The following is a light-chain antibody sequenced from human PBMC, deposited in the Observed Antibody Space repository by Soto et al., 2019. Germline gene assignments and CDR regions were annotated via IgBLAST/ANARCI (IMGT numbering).Light chain of an antibody. J-gene: IGKJ4*01. CDR3: QQYDNVPPLT. V-gene: IGKV1-33*01. CDR1: QDISNY. Sequence: DIQMTQSPSSLSASVGDRVTITCQASQDISNYLNWYQQKPGKAPKLMMYDASNLETGVPSRFSGSGSGTDFTFTISSLQPEDVATYYSQQYDNVPPLTFGGGTKVEIK. CDR2: DAS.